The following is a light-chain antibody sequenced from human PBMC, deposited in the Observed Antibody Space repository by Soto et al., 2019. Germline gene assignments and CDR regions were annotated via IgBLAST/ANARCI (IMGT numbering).Light chain of an antibody. CDR3: SSYTSGSTLYV. Sequence: QSVLTQPPSVSAAPGQKVTISCSGSSSNIGNNFVAWYQQLPGTAPKLLIYGNNERPSGIPDRFSGSKSDTSATLGITGLQTGDEADYYCSSYTSGSTLYVFGSGTKVTVL. CDR2: GNN. V-gene: IGLV1-51*01. J-gene: IGLJ1*01. CDR1: SSNIGNNF.